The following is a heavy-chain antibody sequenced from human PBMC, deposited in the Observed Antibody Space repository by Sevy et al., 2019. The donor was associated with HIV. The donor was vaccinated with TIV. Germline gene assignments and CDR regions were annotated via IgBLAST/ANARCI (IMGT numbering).Heavy chain of an antibody. J-gene: IGHJ4*02. CDR2: FYYSGDT. CDR1: AGSINSDNYY. D-gene: IGHD2-15*01. CDR3: VRHPKGWFYSDF. Sequence: SETLSLTCTVSAGSINSDNYYWGWIRQPHGKGLEWIGTFYYSGDTYFNPSLQDRVTISADTSKQQFSLILNSVTVADTAIYFCVRHPKGWFYSDFWGQRTLVTVSS. V-gene: IGHV4-39*01.